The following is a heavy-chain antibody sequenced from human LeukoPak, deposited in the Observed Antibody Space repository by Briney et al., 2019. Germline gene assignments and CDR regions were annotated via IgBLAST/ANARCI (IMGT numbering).Heavy chain of an antibody. CDR3: ASLLRLLTGIAVAGTG. CDR1: GGSISSSSYY. CDR2: IYYSGST. Sequence: SETLSLTCTVSGGSISSSSYYWGWIRQPPGKGLEWIGSIYYSGSTYYNPSLKSRVTISVDTSKNQFSLKLSSVTAADTAVYYCASLLRLLTGIAVAGTGWGQGTLVTVSS. D-gene: IGHD6-19*01. V-gene: IGHV4-39*01. J-gene: IGHJ4*02.